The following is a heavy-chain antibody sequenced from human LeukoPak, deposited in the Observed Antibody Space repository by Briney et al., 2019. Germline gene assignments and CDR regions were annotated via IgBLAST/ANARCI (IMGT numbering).Heavy chain of an antibody. CDR3: ARAHDRGYYYGFDY. CDR2: IYSSGNT. V-gene: IGHV3-66*01. D-gene: IGHD3-22*01. CDR1: GFTVSSNY. J-gene: IGHJ4*02. Sequence: GGSWRSSGAASGFTVSSNYMSWVRQAPGQGLNWVSVIYSSGNTYYADSVQGRFTMSRDNPENTLYLQMNSLRAEDTALYYCARAHDRGYYYGFDYWGQGTLVTVSS.